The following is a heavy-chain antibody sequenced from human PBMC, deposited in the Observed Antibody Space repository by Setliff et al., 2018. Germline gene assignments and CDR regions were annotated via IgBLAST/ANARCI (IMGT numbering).Heavy chain of an antibody. Sequence: PGGSLRLSCVVSGFTVNDNFMTWVRQAPGKGLEWVAVISYDGSNKYYADSVKGRFTISRDNSKNTLYLQMNSLRPEDTAVYYCARTCSGSGCYAGLESWGQGTPVTVSS. J-gene: IGHJ4*02. D-gene: IGHD2-15*01. CDR3: ARTCSGSGCYAGLES. V-gene: IGHV3-30*03. CDR2: ISYDGSNK. CDR1: GFTVNDNF.